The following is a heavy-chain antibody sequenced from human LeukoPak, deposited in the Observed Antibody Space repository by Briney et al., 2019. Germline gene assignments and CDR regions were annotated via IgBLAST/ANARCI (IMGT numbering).Heavy chain of an antibody. Sequence: ASVKVSCKASGYTFTSYYMHWVRQAPGQGLEWMGIINPSGGSTSYAQKFQGRVTMTRDTSTSTVYMGLSSLRSEDTAVYYCARGRRILVGDTNAGDYFDYWGQGTLVTVSS. V-gene: IGHV1-46*01. CDR1: GYTFTSYY. CDR3: ARGRRILVGDTNAGDYFDY. CDR2: INPSGGST. J-gene: IGHJ4*02. D-gene: IGHD1-26*01.